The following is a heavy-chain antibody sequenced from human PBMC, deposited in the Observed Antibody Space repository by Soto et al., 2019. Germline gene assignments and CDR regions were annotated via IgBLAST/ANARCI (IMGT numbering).Heavy chain of an antibody. D-gene: IGHD2-15*01. CDR2: IYYSGST. V-gene: IGHV4-39*01. CDR3: ARGRTFCSGGSCLIFDY. J-gene: IGHJ4*02. CDR1: GGSISSSSYY. Sequence: SETLSLTCTVSGGSISSSSYYWGWIRQPPGKGLEWIGSIYYSGSTYYNPSLKGRVTVSVDTSKNQFSLKLSPVTAADTAVYYCARGRTFCSGGSCLIFDYWGQGTLVTVSS.